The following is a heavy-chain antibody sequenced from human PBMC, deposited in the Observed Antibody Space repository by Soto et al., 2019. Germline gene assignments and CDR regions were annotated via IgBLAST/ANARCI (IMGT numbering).Heavy chain of an antibody. V-gene: IGHV4-39*01. CDR2: IYYSGST. CDR3: ARHARRNVGGGVVVPAAFSDC. CDR1: GGSVSSTSYY. Sequence: SETLSLTCTVSGGSVSSTSYYWGWIRQPPGKGLEWLGSIYYSGSTYYNPSLKSRVTISVDTSKNQFSLKLSSVTAADTAVYYCARHARRNVGGGVVVPAAFSDCWGQGTLVTVSS. J-gene: IGHJ4*02. D-gene: IGHD2-2*01.